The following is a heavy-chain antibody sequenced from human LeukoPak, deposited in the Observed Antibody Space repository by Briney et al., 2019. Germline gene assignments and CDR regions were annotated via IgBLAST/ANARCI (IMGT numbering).Heavy chain of an antibody. V-gene: IGHV1-69*13. J-gene: IGHJ6*02. CDR1: GGTFSSYA. D-gene: IGHD2-15*01. CDR3: ARGGCSGGSCHPLYGMDV. CDR2: IIPIFGTA. Sequence: SVKVSCKASGGTFSSYAISWVRQAPGQGLEWMGGIIPIFGTANYAQKFQGRVTITADESTSTAYMELSSLRSEDTAVYYCARGGCSGGSCHPLYGMDVWGQGTTVTVSS.